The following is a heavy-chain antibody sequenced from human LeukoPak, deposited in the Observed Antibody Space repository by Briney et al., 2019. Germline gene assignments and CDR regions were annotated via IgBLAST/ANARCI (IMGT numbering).Heavy chain of an antibody. Sequence: GGSLRLSCAASGFTFSSYSMNWVRQAPGKGLEWVSSISSSSSYIYYADSVKGRFTISRDNAKNSLYLQMNSLRAEDTAVYYCARGVGAYVWGSYRYRHFDLWGRGTLVTVSS. CDR3: ARGVGAYVWGSYRYRHFDL. V-gene: IGHV3-21*01. CDR2: ISSSSSYI. CDR1: GFTFSSYS. D-gene: IGHD3-16*02. J-gene: IGHJ2*01.